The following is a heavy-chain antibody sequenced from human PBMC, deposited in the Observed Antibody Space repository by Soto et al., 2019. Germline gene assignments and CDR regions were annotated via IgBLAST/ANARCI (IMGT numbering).Heavy chain of an antibody. CDR3: ARSLTEGYCTITGCYTRPLYGMDV. CDR2: INPNSGGT. Sequence: GASVKVSCKASGYTFSGYYIHWLRQAPGQGLEWMGWINPNSGGTNYAQKFQGGVTVTRDTPTSTAYMELSRLTSDDTAVYYCARSLTEGYCTITGCYTRPLYGMDVWGQGTTVTSP. V-gene: IGHV1-2*02. CDR1: GYTFSGYY. D-gene: IGHD2-2*02. J-gene: IGHJ6*02.